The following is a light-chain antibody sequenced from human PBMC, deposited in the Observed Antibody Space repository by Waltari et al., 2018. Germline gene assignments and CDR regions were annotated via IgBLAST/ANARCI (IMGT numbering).Light chain of an antibody. CDR1: SSDVGGSDY. V-gene: IGLV2-11*01. CDR3: CAYAYTYWV. Sequence: QSALTQSRSVSGSPGQSVTISCTGTSSDVGGSDYVSWYQQHPGKAPKLVIYDVYKRPSGVPDRFSASKSGNTASLTISGLQADDEADYYCCAYAYTYWVFGGGTKVTVL. CDR2: DVY. J-gene: IGLJ3*02.